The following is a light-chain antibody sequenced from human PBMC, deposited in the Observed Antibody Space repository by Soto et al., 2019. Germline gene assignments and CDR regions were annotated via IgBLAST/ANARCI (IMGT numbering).Light chain of an antibody. CDR1: QDINTY. J-gene: IGKJ4*01. CDR2: DAS. CDR3: LQHDALPLT. V-gene: IGKV1-33*01. Sequence: DIQMTQSPSSLSASVGDRVTITCQASQDINTYLSWYQQKPGKAPKLLIYDASNLETGVPSRFSGSGSGTDFTFTISSLQPADIATYYCLQHDALPLTFGGGTKVDIK.